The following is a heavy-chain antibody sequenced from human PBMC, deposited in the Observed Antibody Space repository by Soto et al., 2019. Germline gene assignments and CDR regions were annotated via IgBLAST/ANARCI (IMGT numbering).Heavy chain of an antibody. CDR3: TGGPRPSSAGPGAY. CDR1: GFAFDAYW. CDR2: IDYDGTTT. J-gene: IGHJ4*02. V-gene: IGHV3-74*01. D-gene: IGHD3-10*01. Sequence: EVHLVESGGGLVQPGGSLRLSCVASGFAFDAYWMHWVRQVPGEGPVWVSRIDYDGTTTTYADSVKGRFTISRDNAKNTLYPKMNGLRAGDAGVFYCTGGPRPSSAGPGAYWGQGTLVTVSS.